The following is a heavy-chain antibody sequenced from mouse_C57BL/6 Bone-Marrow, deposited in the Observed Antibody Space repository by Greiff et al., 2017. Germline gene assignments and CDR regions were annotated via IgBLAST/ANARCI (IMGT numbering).Heavy chain of an antibody. V-gene: IGHV5-6*01. CDR2: ISSGGSYT. CDR3: ARPYSTAY. Sequence: EVKVVESGGDLVKPGGSLKLSCAASGFTFSSYGMSWVRQTPDKRLEWVATISSGGSYTYYPDSVKGRFTISRDNAKNTLYLQMSSLKSEDTAMYYCARPYSTAYWGQGTLVTVSA. D-gene: IGHD2-5*01. CDR1: GFTFSSYG. J-gene: IGHJ3*01.